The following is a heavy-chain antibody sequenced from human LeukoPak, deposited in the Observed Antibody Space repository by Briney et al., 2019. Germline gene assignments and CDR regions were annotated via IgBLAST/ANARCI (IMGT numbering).Heavy chain of an antibody. J-gene: IGHJ6*03. CDR1: GFTFSSYA. CDR3: AKHTTNYYYYMDV. Sequence: GGSLRLSCAASGFTFSSYAMSWVRQAPGKGLEWVSAISGSGGSTYYADSVKGRFTISRDNSKNTLYLQMNSLRAEDTAVYYRAKHTTNYYYYMDVWGKGTTVTVSS. CDR2: ISGSGGST. D-gene: IGHD4-11*01. V-gene: IGHV3-23*01.